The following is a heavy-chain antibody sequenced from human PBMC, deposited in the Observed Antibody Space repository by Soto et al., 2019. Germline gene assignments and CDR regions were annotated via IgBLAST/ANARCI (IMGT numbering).Heavy chain of an antibody. CDR2: VIPMFGTE. V-gene: IGHV1-69*01. CDR3: ARSVSGVHWYFDL. J-gene: IGHJ2*01. Sequence: QVQLVQSGAEVKKPGSSVKVSCTASGGTFKNYAVTWVRLAPGQGLQWMGGVIPMFGTERYAERFQGRVTITADDSTAYMELRSLRSEDTALYYCARSVSGVHWYFDLWGRGTQVTVSS. CDR1: GGTFKNYA. D-gene: IGHD3-10*01.